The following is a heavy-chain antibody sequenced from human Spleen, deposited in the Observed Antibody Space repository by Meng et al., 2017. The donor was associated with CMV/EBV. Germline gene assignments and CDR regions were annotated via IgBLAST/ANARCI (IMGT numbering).Heavy chain of an antibody. CDR2: IHPHRGDT. Sequence: ASVKVSCKASGYTFTAHYFHWVRQDPGQGLEWMGWIHPHRGDTNYAQQFQGRVTLTSDTSINTGYMELTRLTSDDTAVYYCARDNNWGPDYWGQGTLVTVSS. D-gene: IGHD7-27*01. CDR3: ARDNNWGPDY. CDR1: GYTFTAHY. J-gene: IGHJ4*02. V-gene: IGHV1-2*02.